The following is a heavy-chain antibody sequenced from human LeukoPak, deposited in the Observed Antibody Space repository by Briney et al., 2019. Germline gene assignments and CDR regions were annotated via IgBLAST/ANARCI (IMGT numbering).Heavy chain of an antibody. CDR2: IYHSGST. V-gene: IGHV4-38-2*02. CDR1: GYSISSGYY. Sequence: SETLSLTCTVSGYSISSGYYWGWIRQPPGKGLEWIGSIYHSGSTYYNPSLKSRVTISVDTSKNQSSLKLSSVTAADTAVYYCARGIFGVHYDILTGYYTGDFDYWGQGTLVTVSS. D-gene: IGHD3-9*01. CDR3: ARGIFGVHYDILTGYYTGDFDY. J-gene: IGHJ4*02.